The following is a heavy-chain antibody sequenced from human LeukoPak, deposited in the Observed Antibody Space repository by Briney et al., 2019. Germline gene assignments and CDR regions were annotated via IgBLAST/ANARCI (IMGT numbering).Heavy chain of an antibody. CDR1: GGTFSSYA. V-gene: IGHV1-69*04. CDR3: ASPSYYYGSGSNAFDI. Sequence: GASVKVSCKASGGTFSSYAISWVRQAPGQGLEWMGRIIPILGIANYAQKFQGRVTITADKSTSTAYMELRSLRSDDTAVYYCASPSYYYGSGSNAFDIWGQGTMVTVSS. CDR2: IIPILGIA. J-gene: IGHJ3*02. D-gene: IGHD3-10*01.